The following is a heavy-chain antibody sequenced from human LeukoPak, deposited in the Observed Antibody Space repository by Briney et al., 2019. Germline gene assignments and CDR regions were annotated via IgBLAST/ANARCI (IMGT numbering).Heavy chain of an antibody. CDR2: IYITGST. D-gene: IGHD1-26*01. Sequence: SETLSLTCTVSGGSISSYYWTWIRQPPGKGLEWIGDIYITGSTNYNPYLKRRVTMSVDTSKNQFSLRLSSVTAADTAVYYCARVRIGETSYDASDVWGLGTMVTVSP. V-gene: IGHV4-59*13. CDR3: ARVRIGETSYDASDV. J-gene: IGHJ3*01. CDR1: GGSISSYY.